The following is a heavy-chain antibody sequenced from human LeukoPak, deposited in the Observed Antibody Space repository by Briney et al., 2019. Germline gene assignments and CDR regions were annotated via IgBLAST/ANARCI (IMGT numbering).Heavy chain of an antibody. Sequence: GGSLRLSCAASGFTFSSYWMHWVRQAPGKGLVWVSRINSDGSSTSYADSVKGRFTISRDNAKNTLYLQMNSLRAEDTAVYYCARGSFKGSGGSSIHLFNYWGQGTLATVSS. V-gene: IGHV3-74*01. CDR1: GFTFSSYW. CDR3: ARGSFKGSGGSSIHLFNY. J-gene: IGHJ4*02. D-gene: IGHD2-15*01. CDR2: INSDGSST.